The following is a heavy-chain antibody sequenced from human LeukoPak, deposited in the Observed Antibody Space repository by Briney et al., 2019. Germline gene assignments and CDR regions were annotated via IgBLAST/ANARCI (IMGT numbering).Heavy chain of an antibody. V-gene: IGHV3-30*18. D-gene: IGHD2-21*01. CDR3: AKDYFLVDY. J-gene: IGHJ4*02. CDR1: GFTFSAYG. Sequence: SGGSLRLSCAASGFTFSAYGMHWVRQAPGKGLEWVAVISYDGSNAYYRDSVKGRFTISRDNSKNTLYLQMNSLRPEDTAVYYCAKDYFLVDYWGQGTLDTVSS. CDR2: ISYDGSNA.